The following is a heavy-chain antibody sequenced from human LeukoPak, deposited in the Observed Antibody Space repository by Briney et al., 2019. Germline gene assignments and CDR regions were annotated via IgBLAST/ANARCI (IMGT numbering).Heavy chain of an antibody. D-gene: IGHD1-26*01. CDR3: ARVFGRQLPDY. J-gene: IGHJ4*02. Sequence: ASVKVSCKASGYTFTTHYIHWVRQAPGQGLEWLGILNPSGGTTSYAQNFQGRVTMTRDMSTSTVYMELTSLRSDDTAVYYCARVFGRQLPDYWGRGTLVTVSS. CDR2: LNPSGGTT. CDR1: GYTFTTHY. V-gene: IGHV1-46*01.